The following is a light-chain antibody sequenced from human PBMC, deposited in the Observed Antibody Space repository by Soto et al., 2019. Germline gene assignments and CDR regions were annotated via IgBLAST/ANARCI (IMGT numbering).Light chain of an antibody. CDR1: QSVSSSY. V-gene: IGKV3-20*01. J-gene: IGKJ1*01. Sequence: EIVLTQSPGTLSLSPGESTTLSCWASQSVSSSYLAWYQQKTGQPPRLLIYGASSRAAGIPDRFSGRGSGTYFTLTITRLEPEDFAVYYCQQRGSSPPTLGQGTEV. CDR3: QQRGSSPPT. CDR2: GAS.